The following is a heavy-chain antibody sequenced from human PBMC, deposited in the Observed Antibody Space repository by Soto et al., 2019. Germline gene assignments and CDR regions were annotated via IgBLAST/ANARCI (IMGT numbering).Heavy chain of an antibody. CDR2: IYWDDDK. CDR3: AHSDAYGGNMRSEYFQH. Sequence: QITLKESGPTLVKPTQTLTLTCTFSGFSLSTSGVGVGWIRQPPGKALEWLALIYWDDDKRYSPSLKSRLTITNDTSKNQVVLTMTNMDPVDTATYYCAHSDAYGGNMRSEYFQHWGQGTLVTVSS. V-gene: IGHV2-5*02. J-gene: IGHJ1*01. CDR1: GFSLSTSGVG. D-gene: IGHD4-17*01.